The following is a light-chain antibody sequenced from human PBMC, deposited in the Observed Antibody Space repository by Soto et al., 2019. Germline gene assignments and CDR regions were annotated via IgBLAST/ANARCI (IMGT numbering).Light chain of an antibody. CDR3: QHRATWPLT. V-gene: IGKV3-11*01. CDR2: DTS. J-gene: IGKJ4*01. Sequence: EIVLTQSPVTLSLSPGERATLSCRASQSVDGSLAWYQLKPGQTPRLLIYDTSNRATGIPVRFSGSGSGTDFTLTISSLEPEDFAVYYCQHRATWPLTFGRGTKVEIK. CDR1: QSVDGS.